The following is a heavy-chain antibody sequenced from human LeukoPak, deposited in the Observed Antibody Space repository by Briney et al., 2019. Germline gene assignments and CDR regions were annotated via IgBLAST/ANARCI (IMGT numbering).Heavy chain of an antibody. CDR2: ISSSGSTI. CDR3: ARRNYGSGSYYKPQKSNYYYYGMDV. V-gene: IGHV3-48*03. Sequence: GGSLRLSCAAPGFTFSSYEMTWVRQAPGKGLEWVSYISSSGSTIYYADSVKGRFTIYRDNAKKSLYLQMNSLRAEDTAVYYCARRNYGSGSYYKPQKSNYYYYGMDVWGQGTTVTVSS. D-gene: IGHD3-10*01. J-gene: IGHJ6*02. CDR1: GFTFSSYE.